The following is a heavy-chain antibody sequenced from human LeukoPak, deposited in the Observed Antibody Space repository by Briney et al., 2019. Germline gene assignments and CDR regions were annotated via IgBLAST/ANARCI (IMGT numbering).Heavy chain of an antibody. D-gene: IGHD5-24*01. J-gene: IGHJ4*02. V-gene: IGHV1-18*01. CDR1: GYTFTSYG. CDR3: ARDRPSRDGYNIFDY. Sequence: ASVKVSCKASGYTFTSYGISWVRQAPGQGLEWMGWISAYNGNTNYAQKLQGRVTMTTDTSTSTAYMELRSLRSDDTAVYYCARDRPSRDGYNIFDYWGQGTLVTVSS. CDR2: ISAYNGNT.